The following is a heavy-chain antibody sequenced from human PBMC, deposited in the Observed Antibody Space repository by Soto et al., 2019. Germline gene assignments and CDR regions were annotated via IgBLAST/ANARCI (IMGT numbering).Heavy chain of an antibody. CDR3: ARVLGPGLDHDY. J-gene: IGHJ4*02. CDR1: GGSISSYY. CDR2: IYYSGST. Sequence: SETLSLTCTVSGGSISSYYWSGIRQPPGKGLEWIGYIYYSGSTNYNPSLKSRVTISVDTSKNQFSLKLSSVTAADTAVYYCARVLGPGLDHDYWGQGTLVTVSS. V-gene: IGHV4-59*01. D-gene: IGHD2-15*01.